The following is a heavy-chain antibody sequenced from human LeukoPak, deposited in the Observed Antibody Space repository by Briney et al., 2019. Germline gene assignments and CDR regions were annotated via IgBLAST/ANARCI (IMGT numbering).Heavy chain of an antibody. J-gene: IGHJ6*03. CDR2: INHSGST. CDR1: GFTFSDYY. V-gene: IGHV4-34*01. Sequence: GSLRLSCAASGFTFSDYYMSWIRQPPGKGLEWIGEINHSGSTNYNPSLKSRVTISVDTSKNQFSLKLSSVTAADTAVYYCAREENYYYYMDVWGKGTTVTVSS. CDR3: AREENYYYYMDV.